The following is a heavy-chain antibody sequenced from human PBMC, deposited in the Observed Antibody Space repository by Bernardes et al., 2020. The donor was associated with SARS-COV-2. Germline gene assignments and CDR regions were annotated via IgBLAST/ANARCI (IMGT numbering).Heavy chain of an antibody. CDR3: ARIYDRGMVIDV. D-gene: IGHD3-22*01. Sequence: SETLSLTCTVSRGSINSANYFWGWIRQPAGKGLEWIGRIYTSGSTNYNPSLKSRVTMSVDTSQNQFSLKLSSVTAADTAVYYCARIYDRGMVIDVWGQGTTVTVSS. CDR1: RGSINSANYF. J-gene: IGHJ6*02. CDR2: IYTSGST. V-gene: IGHV4-61*02.